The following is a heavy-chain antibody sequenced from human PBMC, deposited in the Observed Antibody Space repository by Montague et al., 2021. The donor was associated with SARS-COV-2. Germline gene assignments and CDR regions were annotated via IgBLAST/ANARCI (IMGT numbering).Heavy chain of an antibody. Sequence: SETLSLTCTVSGGSIGSHYWSWIRLPTGKGLEWVGHIYYTGITXXXSSXXXRVTISVDTSKNQLSLKLDSVTAADTAVYYCARGSGSASATWFDPWGQGTLVTVSS. CDR2: IYYTGIT. D-gene: IGHD6-25*01. CDR3: ARGSGSASATWFDP. V-gene: IGHV4-59*11. CDR1: GGSIGSHY. J-gene: IGHJ5*02.